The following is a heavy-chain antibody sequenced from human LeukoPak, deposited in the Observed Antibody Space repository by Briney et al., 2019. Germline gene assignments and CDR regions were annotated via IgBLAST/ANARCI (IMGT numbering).Heavy chain of an antibody. V-gene: IGHV4-30-2*01. CDR1: GGSISSGGYS. Sequence: SETLSLTCAVSGGSISSGGYSWSWIRQPPGKGLEWIGYIYHSGSTYYNPSLKSRVTISVDRSKNQFSLKLSSVTAADTAVYYCARAAGYYDILTGYKYYYGMDAWGQGTTVTVSS. J-gene: IGHJ6*02. CDR3: ARAAGYYDILTGYKYYYGMDA. D-gene: IGHD3-9*01. CDR2: IYHSGST.